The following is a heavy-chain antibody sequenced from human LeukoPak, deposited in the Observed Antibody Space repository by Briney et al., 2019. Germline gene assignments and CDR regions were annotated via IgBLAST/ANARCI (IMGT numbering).Heavy chain of an antibody. J-gene: IGHJ4*02. V-gene: IGHV4-59*01. CDR3: ARGGSSWYDGIDY. CDR1: GGSISSYY. Sequence: SETLSLTCTVSGGSISSYYWNWIRQPPGKGLEWIGYIYYSGSTNYNPSLKSRVTMSVDTSKNQFSLKLNSVTAADTAVYYRARGGSSWYDGIDYWGQGTLVTVSS. D-gene: IGHD6-13*01. CDR2: IYYSGST.